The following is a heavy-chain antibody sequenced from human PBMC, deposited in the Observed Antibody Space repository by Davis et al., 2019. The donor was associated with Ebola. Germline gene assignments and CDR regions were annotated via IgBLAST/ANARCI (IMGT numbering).Heavy chain of an antibody. V-gene: IGHV3-53*01. D-gene: IGHD3-3*01. CDR1: GFTVRSNY. J-gene: IGHJ6*02. Sequence: GGSLRLSCAASGFTVRSNYMSWVRQAPGKGLEWVSVIYSGGSTYYADSVKGRFTISRDNSKNTLYLQMNSLRAEDTAVYYCARAVSITIFGVAEGDVWGQGTTVTVSS. CDR2: IYSGGST. CDR3: ARAVSITIFGVAEGDV.